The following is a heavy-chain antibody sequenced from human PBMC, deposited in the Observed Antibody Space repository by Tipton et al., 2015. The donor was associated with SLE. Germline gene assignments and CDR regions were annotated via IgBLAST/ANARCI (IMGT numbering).Heavy chain of an antibody. J-gene: IGHJ4*02. CDR1: GGSISSYY. D-gene: IGHD6-19*01. CDR2: IYYSGST. Sequence: GLVKPSETLSLTCTVSGGSISSYYWSWIRQPPGKGLEWIGYIYYSGSTNSNPSLKSRATISVDTYKNQFSLKLSSVTAADTAVYYCGRWAGPAVNFDYWGQGTLVTVSS. V-gene: IGHV4-59*01. CDR3: GRWAGPAVNFDY.